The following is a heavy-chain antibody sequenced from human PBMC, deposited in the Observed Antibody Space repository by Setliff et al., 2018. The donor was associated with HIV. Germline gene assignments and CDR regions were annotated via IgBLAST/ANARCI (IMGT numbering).Heavy chain of an antibody. CDR3: ARIFGDQGYYYGMDV. Sequence: SETLSLTCTVSGGSISSGDYYWSWIRQPPGKGLEWIGEINHSGRTKYSPSLKSRVTTSVDTSKNQFSLKLSSVIAADTAVYYCARIFGDQGYYYGMDVWGQGTTVTVSS. V-gene: IGHV4-61*08. D-gene: IGHD3-3*01. CDR2: INHSGRT. CDR1: GGSISSGDYY. J-gene: IGHJ6*02.